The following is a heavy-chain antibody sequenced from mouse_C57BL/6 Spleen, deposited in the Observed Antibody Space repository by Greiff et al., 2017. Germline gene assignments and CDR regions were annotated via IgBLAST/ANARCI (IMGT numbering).Heavy chain of an antibody. D-gene: IGHD1-1*01. Sequence: ESGPGLVKPSQSLSLACSVTGYSITSGYYWNWIRQFPGNKLEWMGYISYDGSNNYNPSLKNRISITRDTSKNQFFLKLNSVTTEDTATYYCASTYYGSSYGFDYWGQGTTLTVSS. V-gene: IGHV3-6*01. CDR3: ASTYYGSSYGFDY. J-gene: IGHJ2*01. CDR1: GYSITSGYY. CDR2: ISYDGSN.